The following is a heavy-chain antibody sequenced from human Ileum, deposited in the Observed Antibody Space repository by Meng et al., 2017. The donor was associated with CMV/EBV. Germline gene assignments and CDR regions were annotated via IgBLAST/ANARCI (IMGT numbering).Heavy chain of an antibody. J-gene: IGHJ6*02. D-gene: IGHD3-10*01. Sequence: GGSLRLSCVASGFIVNSNYMNWVRQAPGKGLEWVSSISSSSSYIYYADSVKGRFTISRDNSKNTLYFQMNSLRPEDTAVYYCARDRDFGGMDVWGQGTTVTVSS. V-gene: IGHV3-21*01. CDR3: ARDRDFGGMDV. CDR2: ISSSSSYI. CDR1: GFIVNSNY.